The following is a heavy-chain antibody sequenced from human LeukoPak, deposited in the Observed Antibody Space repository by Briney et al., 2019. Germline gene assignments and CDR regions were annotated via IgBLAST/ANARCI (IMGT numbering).Heavy chain of an antibody. Sequence: SVKVSCKASGGTFTSYAISWVRQAPGQGLEWMGGFIAIFGTANYAQKFQGRVTITTDASTNTAYMELSSLRSEDTAVYYCARGGSTYYDILTGYSYLGDVWGKGATVTVSS. V-gene: IGHV1-69*05. J-gene: IGHJ6*04. CDR3: ARGGSTYYDILTGYSYLGDV. CDR1: GGTFTSYA. CDR2: FIAIFGTA. D-gene: IGHD3-9*01.